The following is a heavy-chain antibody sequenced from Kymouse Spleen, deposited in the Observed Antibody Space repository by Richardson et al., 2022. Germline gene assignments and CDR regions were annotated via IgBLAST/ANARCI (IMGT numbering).Heavy chain of an antibody. V-gene: IGHV3-21*03. Sequence: EVQLVESGGGLVKPGGSLRLSCAASGFTFSSYSMNWVRQAPGKGLEWVSSISSSSSYIYYADSVKGRFTISRDNAKNSLYLQMNSLRAEDTAVYYCARDLGSGSYYPFDYWGQGTLVTVSS. J-gene: IGHJ4*02. D-gene: IGHD3-10*01. CDR1: GFTFSSYS. CDR3: ARDLGSGSYYPFDY. CDR2: ISSSSSYI.